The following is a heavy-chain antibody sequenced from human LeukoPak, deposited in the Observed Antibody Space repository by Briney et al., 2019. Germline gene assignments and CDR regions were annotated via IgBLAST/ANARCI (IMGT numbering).Heavy chain of an antibody. CDR2: INSDGSST. J-gene: IGHJ4*02. CDR3: ARSTRDSRGYYNTLDY. CDR1: GFSLRTYW. D-gene: IGHD3-22*01. Sequence: GGSLRLSCAASGFSLRTYWMHWVRQVPGKGLEWLSRINSDGSSTTYADSVKGRFTISRDNAKNTLYLQLNSLRAEDMAVYYCARSTRDSRGYYNTLDYWGQGTLVTVSS. V-gene: IGHV3-74*01.